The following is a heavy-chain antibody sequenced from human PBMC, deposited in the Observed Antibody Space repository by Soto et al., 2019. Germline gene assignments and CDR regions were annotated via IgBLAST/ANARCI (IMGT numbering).Heavy chain of an antibody. D-gene: IGHD3-9*01. J-gene: IGHJ5*02. CDR1: GFTFSSYS. CDR3: ARSYYHILTGYPIWFDP. Sequence: EVQLVESGGGLVQPGGSLRLSCTASGFTFSSYSMNRVRQAPGKGLEWVSYISSSSSTIYYADSVKGRFTISRDNAKNSLYLQMNSLRVEDTAVYYCARSYYHILTGYPIWFDPWGQGTMVTVSS. CDR2: ISSSSSTI. V-gene: IGHV3-48*01.